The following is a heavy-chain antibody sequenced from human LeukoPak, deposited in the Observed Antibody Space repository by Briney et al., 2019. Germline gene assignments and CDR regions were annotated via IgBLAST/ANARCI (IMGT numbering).Heavy chain of an antibody. V-gene: IGHV1-2*04. J-gene: IGHJ4*02. CDR2: INPNSGGT. Sequence: ASVKVSCKDSGYTFTGYYMHWVRQAPGQGLEWMGWINPNSGGTNYARKFQGWVTMTRDTSISTAYMELSRLRSDDTAVYYCAREGAAAGHIDYWGQGTLVTVSS. D-gene: IGHD6-13*01. CDR1: GYTFTGYY. CDR3: AREGAAAGHIDY.